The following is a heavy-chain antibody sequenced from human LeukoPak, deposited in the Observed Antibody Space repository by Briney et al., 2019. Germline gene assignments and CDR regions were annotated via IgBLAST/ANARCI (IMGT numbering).Heavy chain of an antibody. Sequence: GGSLRLSCSASGFSFSSYTMTWVRQAPGKGPEWVSIISGGGDTTFYTDSVKGRFTISRDNSKNTLYLQMNSLRAEDTAVYYCAKSIWFGELLPRGAFDYWGQGTLVTVSS. V-gene: IGHV3-23*01. CDR2: ISGGGDTT. CDR1: GFSFSSYT. D-gene: IGHD3-10*01. J-gene: IGHJ4*02. CDR3: AKSIWFGELLPRGAFDY.